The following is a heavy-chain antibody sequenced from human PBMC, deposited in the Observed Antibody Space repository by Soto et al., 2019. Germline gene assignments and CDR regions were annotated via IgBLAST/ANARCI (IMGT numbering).Heavy chain of an antibody. D-gene: IGHD3-22*01. CDR3: ANGGVVVPCRFDP. V-gene: IGHV3-23*01. Sequence: EVQLLESGGGLVQPGGSLRLSCAASGFTFSSYAMSWVRQAPGKGLEWVSAISGSGGSTYYADSVKGRFTISRDNSKNTLYLQVNSLRAEDTAVYYCANGGVVVPCRFDPCGQGTLVTVSS. CDR2: ISGSGGST. CDR1: GFTFSSYA. J-gene: IGHJ5*02.